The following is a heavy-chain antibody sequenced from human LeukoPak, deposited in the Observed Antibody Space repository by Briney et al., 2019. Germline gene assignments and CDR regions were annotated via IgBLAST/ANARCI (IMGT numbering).Heavy chain of an antibody. CDR2: IYYSGST. D-gene: IGHD6-19*01. CDR3: ARNNIAVAGKGSWFDP. J-gene: IGHJ5*02. CDR1: GGSISSYY. V-gene: IGHV4-59*01. Sequence: SETLSLTCTVSGGSISSYYWSWVRQPPGKGLKWIGYIYYSGSTNYNPSLKSRVTISVDTSKNQFSLKLSSVTAADTAVYYCARNNIAVAGKGSWFDPWGQGTLVTVSS.